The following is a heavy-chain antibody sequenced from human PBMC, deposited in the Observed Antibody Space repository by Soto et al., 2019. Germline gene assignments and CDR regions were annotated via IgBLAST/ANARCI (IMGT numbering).Heavy chain of an antibody. J-gene: IGHJ4*02. CDR1: GGSISSYY. D-gene: IGHD6-19*01. Sequence: SETLSLTCTVSGGSISSYYWSWIRQPPGKGLEWIGYIYYSGSTNYNPSLKSQITISVDTSKNQFSLNLISVTAADTAVYYCARGLAGDKVDYWGQGTLVTVSS. CDR2: IYYSGST. CDR3: ARGLAGDKVDY. V-gene: IGHV4-59*08.